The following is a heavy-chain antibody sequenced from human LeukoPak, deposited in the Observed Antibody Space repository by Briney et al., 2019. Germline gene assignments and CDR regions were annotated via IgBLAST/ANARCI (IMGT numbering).Heavy chain of an antibody. CDR2: ISSSGST. J-gene: IGHJ3*02. Sequence: SETLSLTCAVYGGSFSAYYWTWIRQPPGKGLEWIGRISSSGSTNYNPSLKSRVTISVDTSKNQFSLKLSSVTAADTAVYFCARGPYSYDSSGAFDIWGQGTMVTVSS. D-gene: IGHD3-22*01. CDR1: GGSFSAYY. CDR3: ARGPYSYDSSGAFDI. V-gene: IGHV4-34*01.